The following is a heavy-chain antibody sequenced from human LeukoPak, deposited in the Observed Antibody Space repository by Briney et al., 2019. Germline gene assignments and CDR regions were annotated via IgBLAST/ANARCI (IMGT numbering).Heavy chain of an antibody. J-gene: IGHJ4*02. D-gene: IGHD5-12*01. V-gene: IGHV1-18*01. CDR3: AREVYSGYDYGVDY. Sequence: ASVKVSCKASGYTFTSYGISWVRQAPGQGLEWMGWISAYNGNTNYAQKLQGRVTMTTDTSTSTAYKELRSLRSDDTAVYYCAREVYSGYDYGVDYWGQGTLVTVSS. CDR1: GYTFTSYG. CDR2: ISAYNGNT.